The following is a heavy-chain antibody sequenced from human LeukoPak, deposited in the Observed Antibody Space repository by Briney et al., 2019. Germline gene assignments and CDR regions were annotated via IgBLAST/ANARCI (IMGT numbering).Heavy chain of an antibody. CDR1: GFTFSSYG. Sequence: GGSLRLSCAASGFTFSSYGMTWVRQAPGKGLECLSYISPGSNTINYADSVKGRFTISRDNAKNSLNLQMDSLRAEDTAVYYCARGYSGTSYDYWGQGTLVTVSS. J-gene: IGHJ4*02. D-gene: IGHD1-26*01. CDR3: ARGYSGTSYDY. CDR2: ISPGSNTI. V-gene: IGHV3-48*01.